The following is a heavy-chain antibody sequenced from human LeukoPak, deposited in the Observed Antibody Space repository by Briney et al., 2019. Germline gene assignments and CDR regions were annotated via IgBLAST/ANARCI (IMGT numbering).Heavy chain of an antibody. CDR2: ISGCGGST. CDR3: TKDFGMRSVTYHFDY. J-gene: IGHJ4*02. D-gene: IGHD4-17*01. V-gene: IGHV3-23*01. Sequence: GGSLRLFCAACGLIYSRYAMRWVRQAPGRGLVWVSVISGCGGSTYYADSVRGRFTISRHNSNNTLSLQTNSLRAENTAVYYCTKDFGMRSVTYHFDYWGQGTLGTVSS. CDR1: GLIYSRYA.